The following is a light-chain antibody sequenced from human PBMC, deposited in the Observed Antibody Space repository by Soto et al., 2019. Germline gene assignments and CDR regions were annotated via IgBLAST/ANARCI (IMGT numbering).Light chain of an antibody. CDR2: DVS. CDR3: SSYAGSYTLV. V-gene: IGLV2-11*01. J-gene: IGLJ2*01. CDR1: SNDVGGYNF. Sequence: LTQPRSVSGSPGQSVTISCTGTSNDVGGYNFVSWYQQHPGKVPKLFIYDVSRRPSGVPDRFSGSKSGNTASLTISGLQAEDEADYYCSSYAGSYTLVFGGGTKLTVL.